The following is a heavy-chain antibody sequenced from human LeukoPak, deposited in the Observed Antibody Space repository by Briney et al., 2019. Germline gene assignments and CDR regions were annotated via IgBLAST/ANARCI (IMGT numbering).Heavy chain of an antibody. V-gene: IGHV3-23*01. J-gene: IGHJ4*02. CDR3: AKDREGYSSHHRYFDY. Sequence: GGSLRLSCAASGFTFSSYAMSWVRQAPGKGLEWVSAISGSGGSTYYADSVKGRFTISRDNSKNTLYLQMNSLRAEDTAVYYCAKDREGYSSHHRYFDYWGQGTLVTVSS. CDR1: GFTFSSYA. CDR2: ISGSGGST. D-gene: IGHD6-19*01.